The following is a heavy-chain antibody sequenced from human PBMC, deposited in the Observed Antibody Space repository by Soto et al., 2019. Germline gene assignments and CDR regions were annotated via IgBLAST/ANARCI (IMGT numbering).Heavy chain of an antibody. D-gene: IGHD4-17*01. J-gene: IGHJ6*02. CDR1: GYTFTGYY. CDR3: ARVRGWVTTVALHGNYYYGMDV. V-gene: IGHV1-2*02. Sequence: ASVKVSCKASGYTFTGYYMHWVRQAPGQGLEWMGWINPNSGGTNYAQKFRGRVTMTRDTSISTAYMELSRLRSDDTAVYYCARVRGWVTTVALHGNYYYGMDVWGQGTTVTVSS. CDR2: INPNSGGT.